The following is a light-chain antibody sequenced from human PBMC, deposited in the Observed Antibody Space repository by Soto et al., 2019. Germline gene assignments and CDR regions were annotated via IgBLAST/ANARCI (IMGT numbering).Light chain of an antibody. CDR2: AAS. CDR3: QQYGGSPFT. V-gene: IGKV3-20*01. J-gene: IGKJ3*01. CDR1: QSVSVTS. Sequence: EIVLTQSPGTLSLSPGERATLSCRASQSVSVTSLAWYQQKGGQDHRLLIYAASTRATGVPDRFSGTGSGTDFALTSSRLETDDSAVYYCQQYGGSPFTFGPGTKVDIK.